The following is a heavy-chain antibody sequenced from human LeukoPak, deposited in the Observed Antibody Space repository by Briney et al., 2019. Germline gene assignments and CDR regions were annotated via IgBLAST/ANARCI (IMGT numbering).Heavy chain of an antibody. Sequence: GGSLRLSCAASGFTFSSYWMSWVRQAPGKGLEWVANIKQDGSEKYYVDSVKGRFTISRDNAKNSLYLQMNSLRAEDTAVYYCARAYDILPYNYFNNRGQGTLVTVSS. V-gene: IGHV3-7*04. CDR2: IKQDGSEK. CDR3: ARAYDILPYNYFNN. J-gene: IGHJ4*02. D-gene: IGHD3-9*01. CDR1: GFTFSSYW.